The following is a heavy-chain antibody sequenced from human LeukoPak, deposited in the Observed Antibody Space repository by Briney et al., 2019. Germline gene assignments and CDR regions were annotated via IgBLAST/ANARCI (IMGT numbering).Heavy chain of an antibody. Sequence: GGSLRLSCAASGFTFSSYGMSWVRQAPGKGLEWVSTISGRRDSTSYADSVKGRFTISRDNSKNTLYLQMNSLRAEDTAVYYCAKGIRYFDWSPIDYWGQGTLVTVSS. CDR1: GFTFSSYG. CDR3: AKGIRYFDWSPIDY. D-gene: IGHD3-9*01. V-gene: IGHV3-23*01. CDR2: ISGRRDST. J-gene: IGHJ4*02.